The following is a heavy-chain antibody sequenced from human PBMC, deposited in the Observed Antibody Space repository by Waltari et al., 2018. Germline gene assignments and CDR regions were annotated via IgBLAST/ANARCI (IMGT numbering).Heavy chain of an antibody. V-gene: IGHV3-33*08. CDR3: ARHEHGTGALYYFDY. J-gene: IGHJ4*02. CDR1: VFTSSSSV. Sequence: QVQLVESGGGVVQPGRSLRLSCAASVFTSSSSVMHWVCQAPGKGLEWVAVIWYDGSNKYYADSVKGRFTISRDNSKNTLYLQMNSLRAEDTAVYYCARHEHGTGALYYFDYWGQGTLVTVSS. D-gene: IGHD7-27*01. CDR2: IWYDGSNK.